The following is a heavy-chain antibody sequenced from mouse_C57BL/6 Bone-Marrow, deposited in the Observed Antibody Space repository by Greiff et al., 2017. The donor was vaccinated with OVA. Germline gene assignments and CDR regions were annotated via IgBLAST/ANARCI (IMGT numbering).Heavy chain of an antibody. D-gene: IGHD1-1*01. CDR3: ARVGTTDYYAMDY. CDR2: ISYSGST. CDR1: GYSITSGYD. J-gene: IGHJ4*01. Sequence: VQLKESGPGMVKPSQSLSLTCTVTGYSITSGYDWHWIRHFPGNKLEWMGYISYSGSTNYNPSLKSRISITHDTSKNHFFLKLNSVTTEDTATYYCARVGTTDYYAMDYWGQGTSVTVSS. V-gene: IGHV3-1*01.